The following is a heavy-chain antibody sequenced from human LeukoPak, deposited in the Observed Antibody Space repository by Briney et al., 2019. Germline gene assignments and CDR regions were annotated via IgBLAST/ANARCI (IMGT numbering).Heavy chain of an antibody. CDR1: GYTFTSYG. V-gene: IGHV1-18*01. Sequence: ASVKVSRNASGYTFTSYGISWVRQAPGQGLQWMGWISAYNGNSNYAQKLQGRVTMTTDTSTSTAYMELRSLRSDDTAVYYCARGKSIAARLAPNWFDPWGQGTLVTVSS. CDR2: ISAYNGNS. D-gene: IGHD6-6*01. CDR3: ARGKSIAARLAPNWFDP. J-gene: IGHJ5*02.